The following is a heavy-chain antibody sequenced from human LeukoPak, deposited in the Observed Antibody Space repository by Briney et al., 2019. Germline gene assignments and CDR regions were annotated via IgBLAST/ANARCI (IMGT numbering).Heavy chain of an antibody. D-gene: IGHD1-26*01. V-gene: IGHV3-73*01. J-gene: IGHJ3*02. CDR2: IRSKGNNYAT. Sequence: TGGSLRLSCAASGLNFSGSAVHWVRQASGQGLEWVGHIRSKGNNYATAYTASVKGRFTISRDDSKNTAHLQMNSLKTEDTAVYYCSRPGSYSTDDAFDIWGQGTMVTVSS. CDR1: GLNFSGSA. CDR3: SRPGSYSTDDAFDI.